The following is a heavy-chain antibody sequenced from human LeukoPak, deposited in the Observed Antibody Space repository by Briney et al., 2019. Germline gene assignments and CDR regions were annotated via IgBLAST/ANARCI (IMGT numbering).Heavy chain of an antibody. CDR2: ISAYNGNT. Sequence: ASVKVSCKASGYTFTSYGISWVRQAPGQGLEWMGWISAYNGNTNYAQKLQGRVTMTTDTSTSTAYMELRSLRSDDTAVYYCARLQNYDILTGYPGHYYYYMDVWGKGTTVTVSS. CDR1: GYTFTSYG. J-gene: IGHJ6*03. V-gene: IGHV1-18*01. D-gene: IGHD3-9*01. CDR3: ARLQNYDILTGYPGHYYYYMDV.